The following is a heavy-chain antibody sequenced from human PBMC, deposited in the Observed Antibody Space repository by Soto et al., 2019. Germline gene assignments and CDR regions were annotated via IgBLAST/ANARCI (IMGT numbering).Heavy chain of an antibody. Sequence: PSETLSLTCALYGGSFDVYYWRWIRQSPGKGLEWIGEIHHSGSTKYNPSLKSRVSLSVDTSTKQFSLKMTSMTAADRGVYYCARGVDSWSGYLFWGQGTPVTVSS. CDR2: IHHSGST. CDR3: ARGVDSWSGYLF. J-gene: IGHJ4*02. V-gene: IGHV4-34*01. D-gene: IGHD3-3*01. CDR1: GGSFDVYY.